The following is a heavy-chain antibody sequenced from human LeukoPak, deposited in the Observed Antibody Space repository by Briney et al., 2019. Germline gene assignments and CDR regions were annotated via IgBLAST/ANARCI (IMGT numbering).Heavy chain of an antibody. Sequence: PGGSLTLSCAASGFTFSSYAMHWVRQAPGKGMEWVAVISYDGSNKYYADSVKGRFTISRDNAKNSLYLQMNSLRDEDTAVYYCARGPPLFDPWGQGTLVTVSS. CDR3: ARGPPLFDP. J-gene: IGHJ5*02. CDR1: GFTFSSYA. V-gene: IGHV3-30-3*01. CDR2: ISYDGSNK.